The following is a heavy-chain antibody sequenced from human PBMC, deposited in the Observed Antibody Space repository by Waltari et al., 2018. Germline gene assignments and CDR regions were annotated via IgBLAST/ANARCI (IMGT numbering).Heavy chain of an antibody. J-gene: IGHJ5*02. CDR2: INHSGST. D-gene: IGHD6-6*01. V-gene: IGHV4-34*01. CDR1: GGSFRGYY. CDR3: ARGVSQVAARTNWFDP. Sequence: QVQLQQWGAGLLKPSETLSLTCAVYGGSFRGYYWSWIRQPPGKGREWIGEINHSGSTNYNPSLKSRVTISVDTSKNQFSLKLSSVTAADTAVYYCARGVSQVAARTNWFDPWGQGTLVTVSS.